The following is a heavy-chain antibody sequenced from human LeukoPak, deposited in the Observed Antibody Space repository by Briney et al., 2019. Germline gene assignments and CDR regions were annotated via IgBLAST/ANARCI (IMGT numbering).Heavy chain of an antibody. V-gene: IGHV1-2*02. Sequence: ASVKVSCKASGYTFTGYYMHWVRQAPGQVLEWMGWINPNSGGTNYAQKFQGRVTMTRDTSISTAYMELSRLRSDDTAVYYCARVNIVVVPAAIWGFDYWGQGTLVTVSS. CDR1: GYTFTGYY. D-gene: IGHD2-2*02. J-gene: IGHJ4*02. CDR2: INPNSGGT. CDR3: ARVNIVVVPAAIWGFDY.